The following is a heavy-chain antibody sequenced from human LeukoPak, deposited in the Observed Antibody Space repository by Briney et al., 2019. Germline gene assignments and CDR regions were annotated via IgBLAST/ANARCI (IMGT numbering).Heavy chain of an antibody. CDR3: ARAVPAAADYYYGMDV. V-gene: IGHV4-30-4*01. D-gene: IGHD2-2*01. Sequence: SETLSLTCAVYGGPFSGYYWSWIRQPPGKGLEWIGYIYYSGSTYYNPSLKSRVTISVDTSKNQFSLKLSSVTAADTAVYYCARAVPAAADYYYGMDVWGQGTTVTVSS. CDR1: GGPFSGYY. J-gene: IGHJ6*02. CDR2: IYYSGST.